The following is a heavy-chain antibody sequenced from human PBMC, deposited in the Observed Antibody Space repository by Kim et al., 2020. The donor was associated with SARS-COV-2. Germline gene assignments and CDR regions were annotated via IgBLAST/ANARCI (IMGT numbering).Heavy chain of an antibody. J-gene: IGHJ6*02. Sequence: GGSLRLSCAASGFTFSSYGMHWVRQAPGKGLEWVAVISYDGSNKYYADSVKGRFTISRDNSNNTLYLQMNSLRAEDTAVYYCAKVRFPSCSGGTCYSSLYYYYGMGVWGQGTTVTVSS. CDR3: AKVRFPSCSGGTCYSSLYYYYGMGV. V-gene: IGHV3-30*18. CDR1: GFTFSSYG. D-gene: IGHD2-15*01. CDR2: ISYDGSNK.